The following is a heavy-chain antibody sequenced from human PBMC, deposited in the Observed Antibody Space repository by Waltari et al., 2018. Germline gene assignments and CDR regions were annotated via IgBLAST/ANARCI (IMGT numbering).Heavy chain of an antibody. CDR3: AKAGGVRGVMNWFDP. V-gene: IGHV3-23*01. Sequence: EVQLLESGGGLVQPGGSLRLSCAASGFTFSSSAMSWVRQAPGKGLEGVSAISGSGGSTYYADSVKGRFTISRDNSKNTLYLQMNSLRAEDTAVYYCAKAGGVRGVMNWFDPWGQGTLVTVSS. CDR1: GFTFSSSA. J-gene: IGHJ5*02. CDR2: ISGSGGST. D-gene: IGHD3-10*02.